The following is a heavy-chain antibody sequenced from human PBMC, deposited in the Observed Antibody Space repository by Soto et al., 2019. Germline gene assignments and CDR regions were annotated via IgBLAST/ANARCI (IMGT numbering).Heavy chain of an antibody. CDR2: IIPILGIA. J-gene: IGHJ4*02. CDR3: ARAAYYYDSSGYYPGDY. CDR1: GGTFSSYT. Sequence: SVKVSCKASGGTFSSYTISWVRQAPGQGLEWMGRIIPILGIANYAQKFQGRVTITADKSASTAYMEVSSLRSEDTAVYYCARAAYYYDSSGYYPGDYWGQGSLVTVSS. D-gene: IGHD3-22*01. V-gene: IGHV1-69*02.